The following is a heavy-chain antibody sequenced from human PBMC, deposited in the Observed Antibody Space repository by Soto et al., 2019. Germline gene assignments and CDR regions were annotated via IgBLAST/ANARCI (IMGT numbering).Heavy chain of an antibody. CDR2: IYYSGSN. Sequence: QVQLQESGPGLVKPSQTLSLTCTVSGGSISSGDYYWSWIRQPPGKGLEWIGYIYYSGSNYYNPSLKSRVTISVDTSKNQFSLELSSVTAADTAVYYCARGIVGATSWFDPWGQGTLVTVSS. J-gene: IGHJ5*02. CDR3: ARGIVGATSWFDP. D-gene: IGHD1-26*01. V-gene: IGHV4-30-4*01. CDR1: GGSISSGDYY.